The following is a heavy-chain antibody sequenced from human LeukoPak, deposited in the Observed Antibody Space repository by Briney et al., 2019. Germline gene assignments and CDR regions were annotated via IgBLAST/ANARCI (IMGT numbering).Heavy chain of an antibody. V-gene: IGHV3-11*04. D-gene: IGHD1-1*01. CDR2: ISRSGSTI. CDR1: GFTFSEYY. J-gene: IGHJ6*03. Sequence: PGGSLRLSCAASGFTFSEYYMSWIRQVPGKGLEWVSYISRSGSTIYYADSVKGRFTISRDNSKNTLYLQMNSLRAEDTAVYYCAREGYNWNDGYYYYYMDVWGKGTTVTISS. CDR3: AREGYNWNDGYYYYYMDV.